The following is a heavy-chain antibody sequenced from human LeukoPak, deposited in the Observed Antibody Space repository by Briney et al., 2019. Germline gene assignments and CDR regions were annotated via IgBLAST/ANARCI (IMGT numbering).Heavy chain of an antibody. CDR3: ARTTTVVTSDAFDI. V-gene: IGHV3-30-3*01. Sequence: TGGSLRLSCAASGFTFSSYGMHWVRQAPGKGLEWVAVISFDGSDKYYADSVKGRFTISRDKSKNTLYLQMNSLRAEDTALYHCARTTTVVTSDAFDIWGQGTMVTVSS. D-gene: IGHD4-23*01. J-gene: IGHJ3*02. CDR2: ISFDGSDK. CDR1: GFTFSSYG.